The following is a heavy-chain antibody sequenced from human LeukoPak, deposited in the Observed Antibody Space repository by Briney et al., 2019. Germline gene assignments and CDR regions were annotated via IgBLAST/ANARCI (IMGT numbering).Heavy chain of an antibody. V-gene: IGHV4-31*03. Sequence: SETLSLTCTVSGGSISSGGYYWSWIRQHPGKGLEWIGYIYYSGSTYYNPSLKSRVTISVDTSKNQFSLKLSSVTAADTAVYYCARDQGDFWSGYYYGMDVWGQGTTVTVSS. CDR3: ARDQGDFWSGYYYGMDV. CDR2: IYYSGST. J-gene: IGHJ6*02. CDR1: GGSISSGGYY. D-gene: IGHD3-3*01.